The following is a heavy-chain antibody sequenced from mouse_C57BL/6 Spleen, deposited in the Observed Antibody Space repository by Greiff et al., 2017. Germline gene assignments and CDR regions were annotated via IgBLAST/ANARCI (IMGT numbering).Heavy chain of an antibody. CDR3: ARRTLYDYHFDY. V-gene: IGHV5-9*01. CDR1: GFTFSSYT. J-gene: IGHJ2*01. CDR2: ISGGGGNT. D-gene: IGHD2-4*01. Sequence: EVKLMESGGGLVKPGGSLKLSCAASGFTFSSYTMSWVRQTPEKRLEWVATISGGGGNTYYPDSVKGRFTISRDNAKNTLYLQMSSLRSEDTALYYCARRTLYDYHFDYWGQGTTLTVSS.